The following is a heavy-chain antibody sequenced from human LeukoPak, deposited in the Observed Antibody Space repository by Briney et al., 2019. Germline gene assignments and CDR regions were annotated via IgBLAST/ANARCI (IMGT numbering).Heavy chain of an antibody. J-gene: IGHJ4*02. CDR3: ARHPFATPFDH. CDR2: INHSGST. Sequence: SETLSLTCAVYGGSFSGYYWSWIRQPPGKGLEWIGEINHSGSTNYNPSLKSRVTVSLDTFKSQVSLSLTSVTAADTAVYYCARHPFATPFDHWGRGTLVTVSS. CDR1: GGSFSGYY. V-gene: IGHV4-34*01.